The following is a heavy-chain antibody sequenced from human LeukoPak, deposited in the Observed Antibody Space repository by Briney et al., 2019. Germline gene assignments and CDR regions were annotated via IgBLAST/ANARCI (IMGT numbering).Heavy chain of an antibody. CDR1: GFIFNTFW. CDR2: IWYDGSDQ. V-gene: IGHV3-33*08. CDR3: ARDRNWATQRWYLDL. J-gene: IGHJ2*01. D-gene: IGHD7-27*01. Sequence: PGGSLRLSCAASGFIFNTFWMNWVRLTPGKGLEWVAVIWYDGSDQRYADSVKGRFTISRDNSQNTVYLQMNSLRGEDAAVYYCARDRNWATQRWYLDLWGRGTLVTVSP.